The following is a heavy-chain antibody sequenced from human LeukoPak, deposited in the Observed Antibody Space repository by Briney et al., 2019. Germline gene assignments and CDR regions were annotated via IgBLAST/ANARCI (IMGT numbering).Heavy chain of an antibody. D-gene: IGHD4-17*01. CDR2: INPNSGGT. V-gene: IGHV1-2*02. J-gene: IGHJ4*02. CDR1: GYSFTVYY. CDR3: AGLYGDYVASDY. Sequence: ASVKVSCKASGYSFTVYYIHWVRKAPGQGLEWMGWINPNSGGTNYAQKFLGRVTMTRDTSISTAYMELSRLRSDDTAVYYCAGLYGDYVASDYWGQGTLVTVSS.